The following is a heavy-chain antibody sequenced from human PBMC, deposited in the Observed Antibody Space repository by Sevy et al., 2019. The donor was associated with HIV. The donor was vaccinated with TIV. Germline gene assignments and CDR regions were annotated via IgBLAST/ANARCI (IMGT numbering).Heavy chain of an antibody. J-gene: IGHJ4*02. Sequence: GGSLRLSCTASGFTFSSYAMYWVRQAPGKGLEWVAVISYDGNNKDYADSVKGRFNISRDTSKNTTYLQKNGLRAEDTAEYYGASYYYDSTGTYYPLDYWGQGTLVTVSS. CDR3: ASYYYDSTGTYYPLDY. CDR1: GFTFSSYA. V-gene: IGHV3-30*04. CDR2: ISYDGNNK. D-gene: IGHD3-22*01.